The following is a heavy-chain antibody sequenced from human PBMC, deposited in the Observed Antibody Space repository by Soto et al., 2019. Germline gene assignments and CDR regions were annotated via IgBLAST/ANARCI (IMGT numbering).Heavy chain of an antibody. CDR2: IYYSGST. V-gene: IGHV4-59*01. J-gene: IGHJ4*02. Sequence: SETLSLTCTVSGGSISSYYWSWIRQPPGKGLEWIGYIYYSGSTNYNPSLKSRVTISVDTSKNQFSLKLSSVTAADTAVYYCARDRQFSYFDYWGQGTLVAV. CDR3: ARDRQFSYFDY. CDR1: GGSISSYY.